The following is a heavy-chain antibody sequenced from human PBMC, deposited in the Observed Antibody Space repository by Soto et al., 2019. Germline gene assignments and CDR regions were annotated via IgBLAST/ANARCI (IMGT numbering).Heavy chain of an antibody. CDR2: IYSGGYT. CDR3: AREAIIVIAAPEYYFDY. Sequence: GGSLRRSWGASGFDVSNTDTRWVRQAPGKGLEWVSVIYSGGYTNYADSVKGRSIVSRDSPKNTLYLQMDSLRAEDTAVYYCAREAIIVIAAPEYYFDYWGQGTLVTVSS. CDR1: GFDVSNTD. V-gene: IGHV3-66*01. J-gene: IGHJ4*02. D-gene: IGHD3-22*01.